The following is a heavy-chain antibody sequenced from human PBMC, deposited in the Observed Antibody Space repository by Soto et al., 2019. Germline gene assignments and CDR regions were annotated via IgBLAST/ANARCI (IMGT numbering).Heavy chain of an antibody. CDR1: GGNFIGYY. CDR2: INHSGST. CDR3: ARKVGPWSGYQNWFDP. J-gene: IGHJ5*02. D-gene: IGHD3-3*01. V-gene: IGHV4-34*01. Sequence: PLEPIRHTSAVYGGNFIGYYWSWISQKTGKGLEWIGEINHSGSTNYNPSLKSRVTISVDTSKNQFSLKLSSVTAADTAVYYCARKVGPWSGYQNWFDPWGQGTLVTVSS.